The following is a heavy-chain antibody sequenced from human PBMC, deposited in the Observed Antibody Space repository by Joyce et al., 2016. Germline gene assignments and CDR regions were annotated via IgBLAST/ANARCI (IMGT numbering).Heavy chain of an antibody. CDR2: IWINGSNK. V-gene: IGHV3-33*01. Sequence: QVQLVESGGGVVQPGRSLRLSCVASGFSFSNYGMPWVRQAPGKGREWVAVIWINGSNKRYADSVKGRITISRDDSKRMVFLQMNNLRAEDTGVYYCVRAYGQIDFWGRGTLVTVSS. D-gene: IGHD2-8*01. CDR1: GFSFSNYG. CDR3: VRAYGQIDF. J-gene: IGHJ4*02.